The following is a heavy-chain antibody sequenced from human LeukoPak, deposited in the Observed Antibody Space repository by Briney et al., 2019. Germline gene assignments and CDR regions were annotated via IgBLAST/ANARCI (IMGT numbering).Heavy chain of an antibody. CDR1: GFAFSSYW. D-gene: IGHD6-19*01. V-gene: IGHV3-7*01. J-gene: IGHJ4*02. Sequence: GGSLRLSCVASGFAFSSYWMTWVRQAPGKGLEWLANIKEDGSIQYYLDSVRGRFTISRDNAKTSVYLQLNSLRADDTAVYYCARDVWTGVAVSDYWGQGTLVTVFS. CDR3: ARDVWTGVAVSDY. CDR2: IKEDGSIQ.